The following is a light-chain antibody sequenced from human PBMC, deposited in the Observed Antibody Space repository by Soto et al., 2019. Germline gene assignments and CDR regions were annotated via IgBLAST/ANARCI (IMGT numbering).Light chain of an antibody. CDR1: QSVSSN. Sequence: EIVMTQSPATLSVSPGERATLSCRASQSVSSNLAWYQQKPGQAPRLLIYGASTRTTGILARCSGSGSGTTDTLTTSTLQSQDVAVCYCQQHNNWPPITFGQGTRLEIK. J-gene: IGKJ5*01. V-gene: IGKV3-15*01. CDR3: QQHNNWPPIT. CDR2: GAS.